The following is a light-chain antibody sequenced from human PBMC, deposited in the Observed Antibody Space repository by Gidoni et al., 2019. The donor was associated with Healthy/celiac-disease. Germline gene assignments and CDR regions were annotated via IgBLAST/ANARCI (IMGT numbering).Light chain of an antibody. J-gene: IGKJ4*01. Sequence: DGVMTQSPISLPVTLGQPASISCRSSQSLVYSDGNTYLNWFQQRPGQSPRRLIYNVSNRDSGVPDRFSGSGSGTDFTLKISRVEAEDVGVCYCMQGPHWRTFGGGTKVEIK. CDR3: MQGPHWRT. CDR2: NVS. V-gene: IGKV2-30*01. CDR1: QSLVYSDGNTY.